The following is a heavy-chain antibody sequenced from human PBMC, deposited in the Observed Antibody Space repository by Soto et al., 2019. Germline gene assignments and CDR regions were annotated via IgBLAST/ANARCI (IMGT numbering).Heavy chain of an antibody. CDR1: GGSISSYY. V-gene: IGHV4-59*08. CDR3: ARTYDILTGYDY. CDR2: IYYSGST. J-gene: IGHJ4*02. Sequence: SETLSLTCTVSGGSISSYYWSWIRQPPGKGLEWIGYIYYSGSTNYNPSLKSRVTISVDTSKNQFSLKLSSVTAADTAVYYCARTYDILTGYDYWGQGTLVTVSS. D-gene: IGHD3-9*01.